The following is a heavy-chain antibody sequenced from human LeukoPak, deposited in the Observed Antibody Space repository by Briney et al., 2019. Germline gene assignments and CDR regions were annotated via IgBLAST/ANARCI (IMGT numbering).Heavy chain of an antibody. Sequence: PGGSLRLSCEGFGMTFSDYSMNWVRQAPGKGLEWIPFISSGGSTIYYAGSVKGRFTISRDNARNTLSLEMNSLRGDDTALYYCAGVDGTFSHNFYMDVWGKGSTVTVSS. D-gene: IGHD5-24*01. CDR2: ISSGGSTI. V-gene: IGHV3-48*04. J-gene: IGHJ6*03. CDR3: AGVDGTFSHNFYMDV. CDR1: GMTFSDYS.